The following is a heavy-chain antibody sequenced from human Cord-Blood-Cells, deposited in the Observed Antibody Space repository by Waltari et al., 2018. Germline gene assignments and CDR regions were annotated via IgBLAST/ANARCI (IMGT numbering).Heavy chain of an antibody. J-gene: IGHJ3*02. V-gene: IGHV3-21*01. D-gene: IGHD6-19*01. Sequence: EVQLVESGGGLVQPGGSLRLSCAASGFTFSSYSMNWVRQAPGKGLEWVASISSSSSYIDYADSVKGRFTSSRDNAKNSLYLQMNSLRAEDTAVYYCARGEQWLVRYDAFDIWGQGTMVTVSS. CDR2: ISSSSSYI. CDR3: ARGEQWLVRYDAFDI. CDR1: GFTFSSYS.